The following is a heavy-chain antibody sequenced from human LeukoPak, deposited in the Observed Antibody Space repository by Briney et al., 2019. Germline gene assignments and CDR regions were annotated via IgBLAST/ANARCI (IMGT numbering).Heavy chain of an antibody. Sequence: GGSLRLSCAASGFTFSSYWMHWVRQAPGKGLVWVSRINNDESHTTYADSVKGRFTISRDNAKNTLFLQMNSLRAEDTAIYYCAKDDSVWLLTDYFDYWGQGTLVTVSS. CDR1: GFTFSSYW. CDR2: INNDESHT. V-gene: IGHV3-74*01. CDR3: AKDDSVWLLTDYFDY. J-gene: IGHJ4*02. D-gene: IGHD1-26*01.